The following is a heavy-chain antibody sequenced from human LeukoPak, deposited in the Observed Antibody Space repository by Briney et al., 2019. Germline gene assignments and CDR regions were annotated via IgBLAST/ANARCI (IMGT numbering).Heavy chain of an antibody. CDR2: IYYSGST. Sequence: PSQTLSLTCTVSGGSISSGDYYWSWIRQPPGKGLEWIGYIYYSGSTYYNPSLKSRVTISVDTSKNQFSLKLSSVTAADTAVYYCARDYYDSSGYPHAGFDPWGQGTLVTVSS. V-gene: IGHV4-30-4*01. CDR1: GGSISSGDYY. J-gene: IGHJ5*02. D-gene: IGHD3-22*01. CDR3: ARDYYDSSGYPHAGFDP.